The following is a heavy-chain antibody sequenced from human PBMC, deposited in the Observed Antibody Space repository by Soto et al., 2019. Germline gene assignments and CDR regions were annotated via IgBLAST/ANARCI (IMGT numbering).Heavy chain of an antibody. J-gene: IGHJ4*02. CDR3: AKDPSAAPPDC. CDR1: GFTFSSYA. V-gene: IGHV3-23*01. Sequence: GGSLSLSCVSSGFTFSSYAMRWVRQAPGQRLELVATFSGGRDTTWHAESVRGRFNISRDNSRNTLDLQKNSLRAKDTAVYYCAKDPSAAPPDCWGKGALVTV. D-gene: IGHD2-15*01. CDR2: FSGGRDTT.